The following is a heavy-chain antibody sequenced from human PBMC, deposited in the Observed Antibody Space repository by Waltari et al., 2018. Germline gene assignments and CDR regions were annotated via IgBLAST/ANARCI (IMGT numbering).Heavy chain of an antibody. V-gene: IGHV3-9*03. J-gene: IGHJ4*02. CDR1: GFTFDDYS. Sequence: EVQVVESGGGLVQPGRSLRLSCAASGFTFDDYSMPWVRQAPGKGLEWVSGISGNSGSIGYADSVKGRFTISRDNAKNSLYLQMNSLRAEDMALYYCAKGHISNDFWSGSLDFWGQGTLVTVSS. CDR2: ISGNSGSI. D-gene: IGHD3-3*01. CDR3: AKGHISNDFWSGSLDF.